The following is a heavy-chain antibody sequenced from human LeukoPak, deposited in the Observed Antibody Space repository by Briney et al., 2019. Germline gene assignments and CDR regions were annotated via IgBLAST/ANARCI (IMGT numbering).Heavy chain of an antibody. V-gene: IGHV4-30-2*01. CDR1: GGSISSGSYS. CDR2: IYHSGST. Sequence: TLSLTCSVSGGSISSGSYSWNWIRQPPGKGLEWIGYIYHSGSTYYNPSLKSRVTISVARSENQFSLNLSSVTAADTAIYYCARGEILTGTNWSDPWGQGTLVTVSS. J-gene: IGHJ5*02. D-gene: IGHD3-9*01. CDR3: ARGEILTGTNWSDP.